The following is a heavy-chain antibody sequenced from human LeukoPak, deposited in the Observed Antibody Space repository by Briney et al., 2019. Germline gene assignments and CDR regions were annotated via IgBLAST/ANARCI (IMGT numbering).Heavy chain of an antibody. V-gene: IGHV3-7*01. CDR1: GFTFSSYW. D-gene: IGHD3-3*01. CDR2: IKQDGSEK. CDR3: ARGKPWNYDFWSGYYQYYFDY. J-gene: IGHJ4*02. Sequence: GSLRHSCAASGFTFSSYWMSWVRQAPGKGLEWVANIKQDGSEKYYVDSVKGRFTISRDNAKNSLYLQMNSLRAEDTAVYYCARGKPWNYDFWSGYYQYYFDYWGQGTLVTVSS.